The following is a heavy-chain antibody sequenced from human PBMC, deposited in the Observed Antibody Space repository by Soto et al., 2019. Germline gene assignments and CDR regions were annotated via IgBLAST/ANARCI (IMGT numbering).Heavy chain of an antibody. D-gene: IGHD3-10*02. Sequence: PGKGLYWVAVISYDGSNKYYADSVKGRFTISRDNSKNTLSLHMNSLRVDDMAVYFFQAEGGIRVVRSVSAFLLNRSADL. CDR2: ISYDGSNK. J-gene: IGHJ2*01. V-gene: IGHV3-30-3*01. CDR3: QAEGGIRVVRSVSAFLLNRSADL.